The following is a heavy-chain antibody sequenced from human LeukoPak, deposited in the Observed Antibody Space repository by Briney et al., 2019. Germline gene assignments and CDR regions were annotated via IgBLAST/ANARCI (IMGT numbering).Heavy chain of an antibody. CDR2: LNPDNGFT. Sequence: GASVKVSCKTSGYTFAGYYIHWVRQAPGEGLEWLGWLNPDNGFTNYAQKFQGRVFMTRDRTIKTAYMELRSLTSDDTAIYSCARGSGSNLERHFNWFDLWGQGTLVTVSS. D-gene: IGHD3-10*01. V-gene: IGHV1-2*02. J-gene: IGHJ5*02. CDR1: GYTFAGYY. CDR3: ARGSGSNLERHFNWFDL.